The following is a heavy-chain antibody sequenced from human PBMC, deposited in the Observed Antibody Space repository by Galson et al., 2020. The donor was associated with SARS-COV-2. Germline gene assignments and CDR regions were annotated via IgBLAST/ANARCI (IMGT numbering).Heavy chain of an antibody. Sequence: GGSLRLSCAASGFTFSSYGMHWVRQAPGKGLEWVAVISYDGSNKYYADSVKGRFTISRDNSKNTLYLQMNSLRAEDTAVYYCAKDGKITMIGGFDYWGQGTLVTVSS. J-gene: IGHJ4*02. CDR2: ISYDGSNK. CDR3: AKDGKITMIGGFDY. CDR1: GFTFSSYG. D-gene: IGHD3-22*01. V-gene: IGHV3-30*18.